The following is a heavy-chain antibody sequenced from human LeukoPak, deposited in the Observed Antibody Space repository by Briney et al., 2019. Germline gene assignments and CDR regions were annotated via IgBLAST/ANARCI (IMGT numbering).Heavy chain of an antibody. V-gene: IGHV4-59*12. D-gene: IGHD3-10*01. CDR1: DGSINNYY. CDR2: ISYSGTT. CDR3: ARRGSGSYSPFDS. Sequence: SETLSLTCTISDGSINNYYWIWIRQPPGKGLEWVGYISYSGTTKYNPSLKSRVTISLDTAENQFSLELSSVTAADTAVYYCARRGSGSYSPFDSWGQGTLVTVSS. J-gene: IGHJ4*02.